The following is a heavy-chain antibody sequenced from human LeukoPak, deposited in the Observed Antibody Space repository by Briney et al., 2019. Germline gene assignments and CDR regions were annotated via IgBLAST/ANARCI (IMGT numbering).Heavy chain of an antibody. CDR1: GGSFSSYA. D-gene: IGHD2-2*01. Sequence: ASVKVSCKASGGSFSSYAINWVRQAPGQGLEWMGGIIPIFGTANYAQKFQDRVTITADESTSTAYMELSSLRSEDTAIYYCASRLYCSNTRCRNFPFAYWGQGTLVTVSS. V-gene: IGHV1-69*01. J-gene: IGHJ4*02. CDR3: ASRLYCSNTRCRNFPFAY. CDR2: IIPIFGTA.